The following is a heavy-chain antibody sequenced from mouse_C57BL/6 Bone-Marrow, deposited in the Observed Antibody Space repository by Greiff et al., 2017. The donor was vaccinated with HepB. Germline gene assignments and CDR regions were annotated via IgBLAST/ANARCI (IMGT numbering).Heavy chain of an antibody. CDR3: ARPNYGSSSYWYFDV. Sequence: EVHLVESGGGLVKPGGSLKLSCAASGFTFSDYGMHWVRQAPEKGLEWVAYISSGSSTIYYADTVKGRFTISRDNAKNTLFLQMTSLRSEDTAMYYCARPNYGSSSYWYFDVWGTGTTVTVSS. CDR2: ISSGSSTI. V-gene: IGHV5-17*01. CDR1: GFTFSDYG. D-gene: IGHD1-1*01. J-gene: IGHJ1*03.